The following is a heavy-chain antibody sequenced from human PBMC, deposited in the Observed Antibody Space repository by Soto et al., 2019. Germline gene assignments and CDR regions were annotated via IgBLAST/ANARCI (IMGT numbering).Heavy chain of an antibody. D-gene: IGHD6-19*01. CDR2: INSDGSST. CDR3: ARVETQWLVPPHYYYYYGMDV. J-gene: IGHJ6*02. CDR1: GFTFSSYW. V-gene: IGHV3-74*01. Sequence: GGSLRLSCAASGFTFSSYWMHWVRQAPGKGLVWVSRINSDGSSTSYADSVKGRFTISRDNAKNTLYLQMNSLRAEDTAVYYCARVETQWLVPPHYYYYYGMDVWGQGTTVTVSS.